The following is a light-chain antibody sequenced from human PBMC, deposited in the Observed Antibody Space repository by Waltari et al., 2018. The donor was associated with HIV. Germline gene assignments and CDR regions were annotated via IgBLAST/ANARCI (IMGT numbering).Light chain of an antibody. CDR3: HQRSNWPIT. CDR1: QRVSTY. CDR2: GAS. V-gene: IGKV3-11*01. J-gene: IGKJ5*01. Sequence: EIVLTQSPATLSLSPGERATLSCRPSQRVSTYLAWYQQKPGQAPRLLIYGASSRATGIPARFSGSGSGTDFTLTISSLEPGDFGVYYCHQRSNWPITFGQGTRLEIK.